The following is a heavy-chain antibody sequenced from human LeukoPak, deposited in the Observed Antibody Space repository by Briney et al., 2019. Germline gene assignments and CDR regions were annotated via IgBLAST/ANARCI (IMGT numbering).Heavy chain of an antibody. V-gene: IGHV3-48*01. CDR3: ARRSSSWYMRFDP. J-gene: IGHJ5*02. D-gene: IGHD6-13*01. CDR2: ISSRSATI. CDR1: GFTLSSYS. Sequence: GGSLRLSCAASGFTLSSYSMNWVRQAPGKGLEWVSYISSRSATIYYADSVKGRFTISRDNAKNSLYLQVNSLRAEDTAVYYCARRSSSWYMRFDPWGQGTLVTVSS.